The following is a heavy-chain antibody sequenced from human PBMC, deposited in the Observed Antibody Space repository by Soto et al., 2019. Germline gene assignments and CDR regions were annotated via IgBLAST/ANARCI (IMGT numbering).Heavy chain of an antibody. CDR3: ARCYDILTGYYWLDY. V-gene: IGHV1-69*02. Sequence: GPSVKVSCKASGGTFSSYTISWVRQAPGQGLEWMGRIIPILGIANYAQKFQGRVTMTTDTSTSTAYMELRSLRSDDTAVYYCARCYDILTGYYWLDYWGQGTLVTVSS. CDR1: GGTFSSYT. CDR2: IIPILGIA. J-gene: IGHJ4*02. D-gene: IGHD3-9*01.